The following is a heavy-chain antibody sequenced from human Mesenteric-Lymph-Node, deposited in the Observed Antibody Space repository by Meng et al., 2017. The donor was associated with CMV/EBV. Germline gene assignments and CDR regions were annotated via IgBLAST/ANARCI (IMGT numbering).Heavy chain of an antibody. CDR2: IYYSGST. Sequence: SETLSLTCTVSGGSISTSDYYWGWVRQPPGKGLEGIGSIYYSGSTYYNPSLKSRVTISVDTSKNQFSLKLSSVAAADTAVYYCARAVLRFLEWDLSPHPYGMDVWGQGTTVTVSS. J-gene: IGHJ6*02. D-gene: IGHD3-3*01. CDR3: ARAVLRFLEWDLSPHPYGMDV. V-gene: IGHV4-39*01. CDR1: GGSISTSDYY.